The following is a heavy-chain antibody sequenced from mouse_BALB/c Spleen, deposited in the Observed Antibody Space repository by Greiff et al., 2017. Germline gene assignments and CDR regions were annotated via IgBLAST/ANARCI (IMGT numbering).Heavy chain of an antibody. J-gene: IGHJ4*01. V-gene: IGHV14-1*02. CDR2: IDPENGNT. CDR1: GFNIKDYY. CDR3: ASYGYDRAMDY. D-gene: IGHD2-2*01. Sequence: EVQVVESGAELVRPGALVKLSCKASGFNIKDYYMHWVKQRPEQGLEWIGWIDPENGNTIYDPKFQGKASITADTSSNTAYLQLSSLTSEDTAVYYCASYGYDRAMDYWGQGTSVTVSS.